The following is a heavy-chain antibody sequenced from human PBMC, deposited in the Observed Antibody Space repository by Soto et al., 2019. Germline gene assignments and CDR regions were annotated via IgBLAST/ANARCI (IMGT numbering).Heavy chain of an antibody. V-gene: IGHV4-34*01. D-gene: IGHD3-3*01. CDR3: ARGTLGLRFLEWLYNWFDP. J-gene: IGHJ5*02. CDR1: GGSFSGYY. CDR2: INHSGST. Sequence: SETLSLTCAVYGGSFSGYYWSWIRQPPGKGLEWIGEINHSGSTNYNPSLKSRVTISVDTSKNQFSLKLSSVTAADTAVYYCARGTLGLRFLEWLYNWFDPWGQGTLVTVSS.